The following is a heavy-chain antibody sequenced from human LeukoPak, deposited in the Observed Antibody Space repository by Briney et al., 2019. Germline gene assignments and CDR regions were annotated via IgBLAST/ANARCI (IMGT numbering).Heavy chain of an antibody. J-gene: IGHJ4*02. CDR2: INQSGGT. V-gene: IGHV4-34*01. CDR3: ARAGYYDFWSGYYTNTYFDY. Sequence: PSETLSLTCSVYGGSFRGYYWSWIRHSPGRGLEWIGEINQSGGTYYNPSLESRVTISVDTSKNQFSLKLSSVTAADTAVYYCARAGYYDFWSGYYTNTYFDYWGQGTLVTVSS. D-gene: IGHD3-3*01. CDR1: GGSFRGYY.